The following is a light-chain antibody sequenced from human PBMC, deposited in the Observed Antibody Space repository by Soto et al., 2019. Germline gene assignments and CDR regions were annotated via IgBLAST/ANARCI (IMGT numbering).Light chain of an antibody. CDR2: DNN. V-gene: IGLV6-57*04. Sequence: NFMLTQPHSVSESPGKTVTISCTRSSGSIVTNSVQWYQQRPGSAPTTVIYDNNQRPSGVPDRFSGSTDGSSNSASLTISGLQTEDEADYYCQSYDSNTVIFGGGTKLTVL. CDR1: SGSIVTNS. J-gene: IGLJ2*01. CDR3: QSYDSNTVI.